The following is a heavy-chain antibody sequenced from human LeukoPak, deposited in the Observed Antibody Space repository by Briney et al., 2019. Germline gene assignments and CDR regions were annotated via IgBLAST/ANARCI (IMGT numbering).Heavy chain of an antibody. V-gene: IGHV3-30*04. J-gene: IGHJ4*02. Sequence: TGGSLRLSCATSGFTFRRSGVHWVGHAPGKGLEWVALMSSDGINTYYADSVKGRFTVSRDSSKDTLYLQMNSLGADDTAIYYCAKDHSGSGRAFEYWGQGTLVTVSS. CDR2: MSSDGINT. CDR1: GFTFRRSG. CDR3: AKDHSGSGRAFEY. D-gene: IGHD2-15*01.